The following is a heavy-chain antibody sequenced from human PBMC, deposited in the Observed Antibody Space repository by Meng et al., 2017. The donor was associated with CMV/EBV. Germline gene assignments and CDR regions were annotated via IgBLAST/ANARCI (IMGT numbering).Heavy chain of an antibody. V-gene: IGHV3-53*01. Sequence: GGSLRLSCAASGFTVSSNYMSWVRQAPGKGLEWVSVIYSGGSTYYADSVKGRFTISRDNAKNSLYLQMNSLRAEDTAVYYCARALRFLESYDAFDIWGQGTMVTVSS. CDR3: ARALRFLESYDAFDI. CDR2: IYSGGST. CDR1: GFTVSSNY. J-gene: IGHJ3*02. D-gene: IGHD3-3*01.